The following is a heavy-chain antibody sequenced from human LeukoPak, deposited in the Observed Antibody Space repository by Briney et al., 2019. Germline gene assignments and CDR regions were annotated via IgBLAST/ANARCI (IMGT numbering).Heavy chain of an antibody. Sequence: GESLKISCQASGYSFTTYWIAWVRQMPGKGLEWVGIISPDDSDARYSPSFQGQVTISADTSISTAYLQWSSLKASDTAMYYCARWVGYSSDYHFDYWGQGTPVTVSS. CDR1: GYSFTTYW. V-gene: IGHV5-51*01. D-gene: IGHD6-25*01. CDR2: ISPDDSDA. J-gene: IGHJ4*02. CDR3: ARWVGYSSDYHFDY.